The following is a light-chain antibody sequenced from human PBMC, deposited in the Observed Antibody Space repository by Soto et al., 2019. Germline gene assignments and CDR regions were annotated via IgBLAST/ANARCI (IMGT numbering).Light chain of an antibody. CDR1: QSVLYSSNNKNY. J-gene: IGKJ3*01. CDR2: WAS. CDR3: QQYYSHSGG. Sequence: DIVMTQSPDSLAVSLGERATINCKSSQSVLYSSNNKNYLAWYQQKPGQPPKLLIYWASTRESGVPDRFSGSGSGTDFTLTISSLQAEDVAVYYCQQYYSHSGGFGPGNKVDIK. V-gene: IGKV4-1*01.